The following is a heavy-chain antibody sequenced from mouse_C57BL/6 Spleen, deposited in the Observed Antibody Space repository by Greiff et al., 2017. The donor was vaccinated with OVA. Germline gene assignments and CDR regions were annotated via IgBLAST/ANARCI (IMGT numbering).Heavy chain of an antibody. J-gene: IGHJ1*03. Sequence: QVKLQQPGAELVKPGASVKLSCKASGYTFTSYWMHWVKQRPGQGLEWIGMIHPNSGSTNYNEKFKSKATLTVDKSSSTAYMQLSSLTSEDSAVYYCARWGDYDWYFDVWGTGTTVTVSS. V-gene: IGHV1-64*01. D-gene: IGHD2-4*01. CDR2: IHPNSGST. CDR3: ARWGDYDWYFDV. CDR1: GYTFTSYW.